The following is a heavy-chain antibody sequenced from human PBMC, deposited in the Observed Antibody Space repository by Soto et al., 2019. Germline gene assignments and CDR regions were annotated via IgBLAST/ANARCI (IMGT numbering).Heavy chain of an antibody. D-gene: IGHD2-2*01. CDR1: GYTFTGYY. CDR2: ITPNSGGT. Sequence: ASVKVSCKASGYTFTGYYMHWVRQAPGQGLEWMGWITPNSGGTHYAQKLQGWVTMTRDTSISTAYMELSRLRSDDTALYYCAKDRLRGYCSSTSCLITNNWFDPWAQGTLVTVS. J-gene: IGHJ5*02. CDR3: AKDRLRGYCSSTSCLITNNWFDP. V-gene: IGHV1-2*04.